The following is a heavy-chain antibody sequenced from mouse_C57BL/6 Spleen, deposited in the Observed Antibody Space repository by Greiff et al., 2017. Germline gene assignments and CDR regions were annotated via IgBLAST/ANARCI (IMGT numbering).Heavy chain of an antibody. J-gene: IGHJ2*01. CDR1: GYTFTSYW. Sequence: QVQLQQPGAELVRPGTSVKLSCKASGYTFTSYWMHWVKQRPGQGLEWIGVIDPSDSYTNYNQKFKGKATLTVDTSSSTAYMQLSSLTSEDSAVYYCARSGLYGSSYDYFDYWGQGTTLTVSS. V-gene: IGHV1-59*01. D-gene: IGHD1-1*01. CDR3: ARSGLYGSSYDYFDY. CDR2: IDPSDSYT.